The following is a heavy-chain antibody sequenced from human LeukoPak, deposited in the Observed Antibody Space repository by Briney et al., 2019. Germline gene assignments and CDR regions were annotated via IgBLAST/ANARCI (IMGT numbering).Heavy chain of an antibody. D-gene: IGHD3-16*01. V-gene: IGHV3-7*01. J-gene: IGHJ4*02. CDR2: IKQDGSEK. CDR1: GFTFSSYW. CDR3: ARDWGGYGPTSHGY. Sequence: PGRSLRLSCAASGFTFSSYWMSLVRQAPGKGLEWVANIKQDGSEKCYVDSVKGRFTISRDNAKNTLYLQMNSLRAEDAAVYYCARDWGGYGPTSHGYWGQGALVTVSS.